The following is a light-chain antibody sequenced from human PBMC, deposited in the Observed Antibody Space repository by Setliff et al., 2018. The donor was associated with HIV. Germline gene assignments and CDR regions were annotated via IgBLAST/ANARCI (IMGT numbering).Light chain of an antibody. CDR2: DDS. V-gene: IGLV3-21*03. CDR3: QVWDSSSDHYV. CDR1: NIGSKS. J-gene: IGLJ1*01. Sequence: SYELTQPPSVSVAPGKTARITWGGNNIGSKSVHWYQQKPGQAPVLVVYDDSYRPSGIPERFSGSNSGNTATLTISRVEAGDEADYYCQVWDSSSDHYVFGTGTKVTVL.